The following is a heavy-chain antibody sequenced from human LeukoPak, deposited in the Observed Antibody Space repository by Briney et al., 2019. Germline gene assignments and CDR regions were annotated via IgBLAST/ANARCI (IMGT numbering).Heavy chain of an antibody. Sequence: GASVKVSCKASEYTFSVYHIHWVRLAPGQGLEWVAWINPNSGDTNYAQKFQGRVTMTRDTSISTVYMEVSSLRFDDTAVYYCARDGSRRANYYYYYGMDVWGQGTTVTVSS. J-gene: IGHJ6*02. CDR1: EYTFSVYH. CDR2: INPNSGDT. CDR3: ARDGSRRANYYYYYGMDV. V-gene: IGHV1-2*02.